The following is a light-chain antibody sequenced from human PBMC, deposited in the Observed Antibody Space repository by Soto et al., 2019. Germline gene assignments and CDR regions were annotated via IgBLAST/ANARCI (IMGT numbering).Light chain of an antibody. J-gene: IGKJ5*01. Sequence: EIVLTQSPATLSLSPGERATLSCRASQSVGSYLVWYQQKPGQAPRLLVYDASNRATGIPARFSGSGSGTAFTLTISSLEPEDFAVYYCQQRSYGPPITFGQGTRLETK. CDR1: QSVGSY. CDR2: DAS. CDR3: QQRSYGPPIT. V-gene: IGKV3-11*01.